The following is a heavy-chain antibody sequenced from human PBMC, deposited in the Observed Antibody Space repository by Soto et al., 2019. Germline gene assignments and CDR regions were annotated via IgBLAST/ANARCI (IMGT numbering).Heavy chain of an antibody. CDR3: TREASSWGFAFDL. V-gene: IGHV3-23*01. J-gene: IGHJ3*01. CDR2: IFGSGAPT. D-gene: IGHD3-16*01. CDR1: GFTFSHYA. Sequence: EVKLLASGGGLVQPGGSLRLSCAASGFTFSHYAMSWVRQAPGKGLQWVSTIFGSGAPTHYADSVKGRFGISRDNSNNMLFLEMNSLKDEATAVYYCTREASSWGFAFDLWGQGTRVYVSS.